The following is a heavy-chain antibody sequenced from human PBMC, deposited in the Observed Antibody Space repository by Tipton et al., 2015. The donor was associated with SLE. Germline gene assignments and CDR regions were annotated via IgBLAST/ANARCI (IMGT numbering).Heavy chain of an antibody. V-gene: IGHV4-61*02. CDR3: VKSVVVVSPRDYYYYMDV. Sequence: TLSLTCTVSGGSISSGSYYWSWIRQPAGKGLEWIGRIYTSGGTNYNPSLKSRVTISVDTSKNQFSLKLSSVTAADTAVYYCVKSVVVVSPRDYYYYMDVWGKGTTVTVSS. J-gene: IGHJ6*03. D-gene: IGHD2-15*01. CDR1: GGSISSGSYY. CDR2: IYTSGGT.